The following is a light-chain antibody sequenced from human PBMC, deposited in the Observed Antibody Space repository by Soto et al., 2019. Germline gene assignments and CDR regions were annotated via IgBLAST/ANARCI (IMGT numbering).Light chain of an antibody. J-gene: IGLJ3*02. CDR3: SSYTSSSTLWV. Sequence: QSALTQPASVSGSPGQSITISCTGTSSDVGGYNYVSWYQHHPGKAPKLMIDEFSNRPSGVSNGFSGSKSGNTASLTISGLQAEDEADYYFSSYTSSSTLWVFGGGTKLTVL. CDR2: EFS. CDR1: SSDVGGYNY. V-gene: IGLV2-14*01.